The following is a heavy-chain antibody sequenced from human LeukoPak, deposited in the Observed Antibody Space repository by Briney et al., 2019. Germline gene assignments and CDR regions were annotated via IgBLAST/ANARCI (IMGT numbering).Heavy chain of an antibody. D-gene: IGHD2-8*01. CDR2: IYTSGST. CDR1: GGSISSGSYY. CDR3: ASECSYCTNGVCYPQYFQH. J-gene: IGHJ1*01. V-gene: IGHV4-61*02. Sequence: SETLSLTCTVSGGSISSGSYYWSWIRQPAGKGLEWIGRIYTSGSTHYNPSLKSRVTISVDTSKNQFSLKLSSVTAADTAVYYCASECSYCTNGVCYPQYFQHWGQGTLVTVSS.